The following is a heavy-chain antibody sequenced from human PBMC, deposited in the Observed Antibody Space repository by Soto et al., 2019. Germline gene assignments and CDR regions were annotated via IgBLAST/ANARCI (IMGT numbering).Heavy chain of an antibody. V-gene: IGHV1-18*01. CDR2: ISAYTDDP. Sequence: QGQLVQSGAEVKKPGASVKVSCTASGNTFTNFGVTWVRQAPGQGLEWMGWISAYTDDPNYAQKFQGRVTMTIDTATRTAYLALRSLTSDDSAVYYCARVIPGAEACFDPWGQGTLVTVSS. D-gene: IGHD2-2*01. J-gene: IGHJ5*02. CDR1: GNTFTNFG. CDR3: ARVIPGAEACFDP.